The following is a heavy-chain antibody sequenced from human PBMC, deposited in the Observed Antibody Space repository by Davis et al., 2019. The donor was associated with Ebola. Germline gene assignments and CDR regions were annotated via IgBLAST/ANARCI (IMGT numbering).Heavy chain of an antibody. CDR2: IGSSSNGR. CDR1: GFTSSCCA. Sequence: GESLKISCTASGFTSSCCAMNWVRQAPGKGLEWVSGIGSSSNGRHYADSVKGRFTISRDDSKNTVYLQMNSLRAEDTAVYYCPVGHYSSPNGWGQGVLVTVSS. CDR3: PVGHYSSPNG. J-gene: IGHJ4*02. V-gene: IGHV3-23*05. D-gene: IGHD4-11*01.